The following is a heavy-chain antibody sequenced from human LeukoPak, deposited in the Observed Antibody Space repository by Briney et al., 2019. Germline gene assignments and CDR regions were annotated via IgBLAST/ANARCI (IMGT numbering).Heavy chain of an antibody. V-gene: IGHV3-48*02. D-gene: IGHD4-17*01. CDR2: ISSSSSTI. J-gene: IGHJ4*02. CDR3: ARVPRYGDYVVRTGYYFDY. CDR1: GFTFSSYS. Sequence: PGGSLRLSCAASGFTFSSYSMNWVRQAPGKGPEWVSYISSSSSTIYYADSVKGRFTISRDNAKNSLYLQMNSLRDEDTAVYYCARVPRYGDYVVRTGYYFDYWGQGTLVTVSS.